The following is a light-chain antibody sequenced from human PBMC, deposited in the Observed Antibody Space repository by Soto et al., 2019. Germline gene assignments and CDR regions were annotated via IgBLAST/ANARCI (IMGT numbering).Light chain of an antibody. J-gene: IGLJ1*01. V-gene: IGLV1-44*01. CDR2: NNN. CDR1: SSNIGSNT. CDR3: AAWDDSLIAYV. Sequence: QSVLTQPPSVSGTPGQRVTISCSGSSSNIGSNTVSWYRQLPGTAPQLLIYNNNQRPSGVPDRFSGSKSGTSASLAISGLPSEGEADYYCAAWDDSLIAYVLGTGTKVTVL.